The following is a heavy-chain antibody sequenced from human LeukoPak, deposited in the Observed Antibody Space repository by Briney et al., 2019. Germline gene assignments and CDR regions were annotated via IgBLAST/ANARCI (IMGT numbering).Heavy chain of an antibody. CDR1: GFAFSDYH. CDR2: ICSSSSTM. D-gene: IGHD2-2*01. CDR3: ATGPGYCSSTSCSVFYY. J-gene: IGHJ4*02. Sequence: GGSLRLSCAASGFAFSDYHMSWIRQAPGKGLEWVSYICSSSSTMYYADSVKGRFTISRDNAKNSLYLQINSLRAEDTAVYYCATGPGYCSSTSCSVFYYWGQGTLVAVSS. V-gene: IGHV3-11*01.